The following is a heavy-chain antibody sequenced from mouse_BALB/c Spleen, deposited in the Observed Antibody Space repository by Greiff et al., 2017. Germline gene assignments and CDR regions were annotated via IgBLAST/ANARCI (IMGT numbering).Heavy chain of an antibody. J-gene: IGHJ4*01. D-gene: IGHD1-1*01. CDR2: INPSSGYT. CDR3: ARWYYGSSYGGARDY. Sequence: QVQLQQSAAELARPGASVKMSCKASVYTFTSYTMHWVKQRPGQGLAWIGYINPSSGYTESHQKFKDQTTLTADKSSRTAYMQLSSLTSEDSAVYYCARWYYGSSYGGARDYWGQGTSVTVSS. CDR1: VYTFTSYT. V-gene: IGHV1-4*02.